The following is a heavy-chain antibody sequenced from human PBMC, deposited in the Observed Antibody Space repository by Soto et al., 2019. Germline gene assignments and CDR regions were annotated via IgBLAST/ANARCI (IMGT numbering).Heavy chain of an antibody. CDR2: IYPGDSDT. V-gene: IGHV5-51*01. CDR3: ARHSGYYYYGMDV. D-gene: IGHD3-10*01. J-gene: IGHJ6*02. CDR1: GYSFTSYW. Sequence: GESLKISCKGSGYSFTSYWIGWVRQMPGKGLEWMGIIYPGDSDTRYSPSFQGQVTISADKSISTAYLQWSSLKASDTATYYCARHSGYYYYGMDVWGQGTTVTVSS.